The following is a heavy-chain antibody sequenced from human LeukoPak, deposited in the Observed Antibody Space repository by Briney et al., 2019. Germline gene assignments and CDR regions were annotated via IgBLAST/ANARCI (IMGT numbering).Heavy chain of an antibody. J-gene: IGHJ5*02. CDR1: GESSSGYY. V-gene: IGHV4-34*01. CDR3: ARRPYGLIRGINGPTGHWFDP. D-gene: IGHD2-8*01. Sequence: SETLSLTCAVYGESSSGYYCSWIRQPPGKGLEWIGEINRAGRTDYNLSLKSRVTMSVDTSENQFTLKLTSVTAADTAIYYCARRPYGLIRGINGPTGHWFDPWGQGTLVIVSS. CDR2: INRAGRT.